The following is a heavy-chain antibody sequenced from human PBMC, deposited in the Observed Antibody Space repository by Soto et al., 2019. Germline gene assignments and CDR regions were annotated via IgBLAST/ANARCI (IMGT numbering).Heavy chain of an antibody. J-gene: IGHJ4*02. CDR2: IWYDGSNK. CDR1: GFTFSSYG. Sequence: GGSLRLSCAASGFTFSSYGMHWVRQAPGKGLEWVAVIWYDGSNKYYADSVKGRFTISRDNSKNTLYLQMNSLRAEDTAVFYCARDSPYYYDSSGYYTDYWGQGTLVTVST. CDR3: ARDSPYYYDSSGYYTDY. V-gene: IGHV3-33*01. D-gene: IGHD3-22*01.